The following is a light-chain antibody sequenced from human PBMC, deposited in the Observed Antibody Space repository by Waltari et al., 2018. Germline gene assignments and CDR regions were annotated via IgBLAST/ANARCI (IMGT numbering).Light chain of an antibody. J-gene: IGLJ2*01. CDR3: SAWDDSLRGPA. V-gene: IGLV1-44*01. CDR2: DDN. CDR1: TSNVGPTT. Sequence: QSVLTQPPSASGTPGQRVTFFCSGTTSNVGPTTVTWYTQLPGTAPKLLIFDDNQRSSGVPDRFSGSRSGTSASLAINGLQSEDEADYYCSAWDDSLRGPAFGGGTKLTVL.